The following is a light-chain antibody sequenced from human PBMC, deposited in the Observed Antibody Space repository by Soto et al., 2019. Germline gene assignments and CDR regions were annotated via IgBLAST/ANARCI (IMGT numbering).Light chain of an antibody. CDR1: FSNIGSNY. CDR2: RND. J-gene: IGLJ2*01. V-gene: IGLV1-47*01. CDR3: AAWDDSLTSVV. Sequence: QAVVTQPPSAAETPGQRVTISCSGSFSNIGSNYVCWDQQIPGAAPKIVISRNDQRPSGVRDRVAGSKSVTSASRAISGLHSDDEADYYCAAWDDSLTSVVFGGGAKLTVL.